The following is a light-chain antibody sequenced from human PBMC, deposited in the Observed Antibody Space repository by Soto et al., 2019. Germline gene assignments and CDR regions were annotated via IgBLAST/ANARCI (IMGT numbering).Light chain of an antibody. CDR1: QSVSSTY. CDR3: QQYGSSPRS. Sequence: EIVLTQSPGTLSLFPGERATLSCRASQSVSSTYLAWYQHKLGQAPRLLIYGASSKASGIPDRFSGSGSGTDFTLTISRLEPEDFAVYYCQQYGSSPRSFGQGTKVEVE. J-gene: IGKJ1*01. CDR2: GAS. V-gene: IGKV3-20*01.